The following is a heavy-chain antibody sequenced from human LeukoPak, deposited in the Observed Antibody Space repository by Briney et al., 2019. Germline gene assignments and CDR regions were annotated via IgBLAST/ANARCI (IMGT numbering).Heavy chain of an antibody. J-gene: IGHJ6*03. CDR3: ARAIRDGYNYAYYYYMDV. Sequence: SETLSLTCTVSGGSISSGSYYWSWIRQPAGKGLEWIGRIYTSGSTNYNPSLKSRVTISVDTSKNQFSLKLSSVTAADTAVYYCARAIRDGYNYAYYYYMDVWGKGTTVTISS. CDR1: GGSISSGSYY. V-gene: IGHV4-61*02. CDR2: IYTSGST. D-gene: IGHD5-24*01.